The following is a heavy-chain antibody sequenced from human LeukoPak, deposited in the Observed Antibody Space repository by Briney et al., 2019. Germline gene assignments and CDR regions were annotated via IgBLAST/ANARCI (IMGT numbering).Heavy chain of an antibody. D-gene: IGHD3-3*01. J-gene: IGHJ5*02. CDR1: GGSISSYY. Sequence: SETLSLTCTVSGGSISSYYWSWIRQPPGKGLEWIGYIYYSGSTNYNPPLKSRVTISVDTSKDQFSLKLSSVTAADTAVYYCARGGYDFWSGYYVPWFDPWGQGTLVTVSS. CDR3: ARGGYDFWSGYYVPWFDP. V-gene: IGHV4-59*01. CDR2: IYYSGST.